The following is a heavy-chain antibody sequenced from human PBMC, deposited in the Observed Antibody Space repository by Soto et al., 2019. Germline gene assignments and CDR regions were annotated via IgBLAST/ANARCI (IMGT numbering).Heavy chain of an antibody. CDR2: IRSKAYGGTT. D-gene: IGHD2-2*01. V-gene: IGHV3-49*03. J-gene: IGHJ4*02. Sequence: GGSLRLSCTASGFTFGDYAMSWFRQAPGKGLEWVGFIRSKAYGGTTEYDASVKGRFTISRDDSKSIAYLQMNSLKTEDTAVYYCTRGQYCSSTSCYPAPVSYWGQGTLVTVSS. CDR3: TRGQYCSSTSCYPAPVSY. CDR1: GFTFGDYA.